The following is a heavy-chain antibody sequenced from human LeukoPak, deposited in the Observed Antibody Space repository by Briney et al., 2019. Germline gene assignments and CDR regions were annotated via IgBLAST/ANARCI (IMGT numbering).Heavy chain of an antibody. CDR3: ARDQDCSSTSCYLGWFDP. V-gene: IGHV3-21*01. CDR2: ISSSSSYI. Sequence: PGGSLRLSCAASGFTFSSYSMNWVRQAPGKGLEWVSSISSSSSYIHYADSVKGRFTISRDNAKNSLYLQMNSLRAEDTAVYYCARDQDCSSTSCYLGWFDPWGQGTLVTVSS. CDR1: GFTFSSYS. J-gene: IGHJ5*02. D-gene: IGHD2-2*01.